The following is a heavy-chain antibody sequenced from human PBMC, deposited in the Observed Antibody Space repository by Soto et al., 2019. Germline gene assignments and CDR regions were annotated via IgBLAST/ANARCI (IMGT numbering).Heavy chain of an antibody. CDR3: ARGPNHLVGVTAIRPFDE. Sequence: SEILSLTCCVDFGSFSGYSLIWLSKAPLRGLEWIGEINHSGGTNYNPSLKSRVTISVDTSKNQFSLKLSSVTAADTAVYYWARGPNHLVGVTAIRPFDEWGQGNLVT. J-gene: IGHJ4*02. CDR2: INHSGGT. CDR1: FGSFSGYS. D-gene: IGHD2-21*02. V-gene: IGHV4-34*01.